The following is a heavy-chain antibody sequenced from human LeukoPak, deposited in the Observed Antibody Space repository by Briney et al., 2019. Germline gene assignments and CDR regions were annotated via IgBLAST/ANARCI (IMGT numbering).Heavy chain of an antibody. Sequence: PGGSLRLSCAASGFTVSSNYMSWVRQAPGKGLEWVSIIYSGGTTYYADSVKGRFTISRDNSKNTLYLQMNSLRAEDTAVYYCANFPQTTVTGGSFDYWGQGTLVTVSS. J-gene: IGHJ4*02. CDR1: GFTVSSNY. CDR3: ANFPQTTVTGGSFDY. CDR2: IYSGGTT. V-gene: IGHV3-53*01. D-gene: IGHD4-17*01.